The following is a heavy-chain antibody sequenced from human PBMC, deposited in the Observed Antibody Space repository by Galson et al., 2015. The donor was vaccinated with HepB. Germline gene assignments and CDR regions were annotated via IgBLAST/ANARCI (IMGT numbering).Heavy chain of an antibody. CDR1: GFHFRNYA. D-gene: IGHD5-12*01. CDR3: AKDLGYSREATWFDS. Sequence: SLRLSCATSGFHFRNYAMAWVRQAPGKGLEWVSSITGGTTTYYADSVKGRFTISSDNSRNTVHLELSSLRAADPDVYYCAKDLGYSREATWFDSWGQGTLVTVS. CDR2: ITGGTTT. V-gene: IGHV3-23*01. J-gene: IGHJ5*01.